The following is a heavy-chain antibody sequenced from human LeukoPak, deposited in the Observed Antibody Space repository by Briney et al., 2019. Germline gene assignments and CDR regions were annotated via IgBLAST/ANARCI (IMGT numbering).Heavy chain of an antibody. J-gene: IGHJ3*02. Sequence: GGSLRLSCAASGFTFTTYWMHWVRQAPGKGLVWVSHINSDGSITSYADSVKGRFTISRDNAKNTLYLQMNSLRAEDTAVYYCASEGFDIWGQGTMVTVSS. V-gene: IGHV3-74*01. CDR3: ASEGFDI. CDR2: INSDGSIT. CDR1: GFTFTTYW.